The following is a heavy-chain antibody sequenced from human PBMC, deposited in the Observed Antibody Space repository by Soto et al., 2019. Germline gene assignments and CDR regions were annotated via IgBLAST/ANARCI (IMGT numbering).Heavy chain of an antibody. V-gene: IGHV1-69*01. CDR2: LIPLFGTP. J-gene: IGHJ4*02. Sequence: VQLVQSGAEVKKTGSSVRVSCKASGGSFTTHSITWMRQAPGQGLEWMGGLIPLFGTPNYAQKFHGRLTITADESTSTAYMELSNLRSEDTAVYYCARVAGEELAGTSFFDYWGQGTLVTVSS. CDR1: GGSFTTHS. D-gene: IGHD6-19*01. CDR3: ARVAGEELAGTSFFDY.